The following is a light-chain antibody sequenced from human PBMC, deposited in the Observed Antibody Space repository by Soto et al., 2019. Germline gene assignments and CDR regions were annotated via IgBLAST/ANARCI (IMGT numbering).Light chain of an antibody. J-gene: IGKJ5*01. V-gene: IGKV3-15*01. CDR1: QSVDGN. CDR3: QQYNNWPPIT. CDR2: GAS. Sequence: TQSPATLSVSPGERATLSCRASQSVDGNLAWYQQIPGQPPRLLIYGASTRATGVPARFSGSGSGTDFTLTITSLRSEDFAIYYCQQYNNWPPITFGQGTRLEIQ.